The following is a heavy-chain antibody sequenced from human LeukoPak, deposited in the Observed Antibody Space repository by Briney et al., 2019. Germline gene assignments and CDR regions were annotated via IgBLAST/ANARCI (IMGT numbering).Heavy chain of an antibody. D-gene: IGHD3-9*01. CDR1: GGSISSSNW. J-gene: IGHJ2*01. CDR2: IYHSGST. V-gene: IGHV4-4*02. CDR3: ASQRNHYDILTGYPDWYFDL. Sequence: SETLSLTCAVSGGSISSSNWWSWVRQPPGKGLEWIGEIYHSGSTNYNPSLKSRVTISVDKSKNQFSLKLSSVTAADTAVYYCASQRNHYDILTGYPDWYFDLWGRGTLVTVSS.